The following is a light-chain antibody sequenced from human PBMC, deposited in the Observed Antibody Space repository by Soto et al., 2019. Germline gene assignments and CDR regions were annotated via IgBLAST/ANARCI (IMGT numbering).Light chain of an antibody. CDR2: DAS. J-gene: IGKJ5*01. Sequence: VVVTQSPATLSVSTGERATLSCRASENINTYLAWYQQKPGQAPKLLIYDASNRATGIPARFSASGSGTDFTLTISSLEPEDFAVYYCQQRSDWPPIPFGQRTRLEIK. CDR1: ENINTY. CDR3: QQRSDWPPIP. V-gene: IGKV3-11*01.